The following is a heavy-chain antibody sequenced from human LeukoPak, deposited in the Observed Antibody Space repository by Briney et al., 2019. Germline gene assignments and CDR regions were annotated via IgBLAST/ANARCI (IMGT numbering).Heavy chain of an antibody. V-gene: IGHV4-30-2*01. Sequence: TSETLSLTCTVSGGSISSGGYYWSWIRQPPGKGLEWIGYIYHSGSTYYNPSLKSRVTISVDRSKNQFSLKLSSVTAADTAVYYCARDQGAAGGLYWGQGTLVTVSS. CDR2: IYHSGST. CDR3: ARDQGAAGGLY. J-gene: IGHJ4*02. CDR1: GGSISSGGYY. D-gene: IGHD6-13*01.